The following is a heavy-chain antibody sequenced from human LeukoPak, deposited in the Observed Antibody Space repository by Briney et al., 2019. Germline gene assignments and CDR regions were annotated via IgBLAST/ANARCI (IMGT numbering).Heavy chain of an antibody. Sequence: GGSLRLSCAAPGFTFSDYYMSWIRQAPWKGLEWIPYISSSGNTIYYADSVKGRFTISRDNAKNSLYLQMNSLRAEDTAVYYCARSSGYQLLYGYYYYMDVWGKGTTVTVSS. J-gene: IGHJ6*03. V-gene: IGHV3-11*04. CDR3: ARSSGYQLLYGYYYYMDV. D-gene: IGHD2-2*02. CDR1: GFTFSDYY. CDR2: ISSSGNTI.